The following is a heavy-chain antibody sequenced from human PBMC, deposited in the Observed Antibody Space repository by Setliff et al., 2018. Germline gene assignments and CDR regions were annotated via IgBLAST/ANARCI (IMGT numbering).Heavy chain of an antibody. J-gene: IGHJ5*02. V-gene: IGHV3-9*01. CDR1: GFTFDDYA. CDR2: ISWNSGSI. D-gene: IGHD4-4*01. CDR3: AKGQIYTSSDYRYNWFDP. Sequence: GGSLRLSCAASGFTFDDYAMHWVRQAPGKGLEWVSGISWNSGSIGYADSVKGRFTISRDNAKNSLYLQMNSLRAEDTAVYYCAKGQIYTSSDYRYNWFDPWGQGTLVTVS.